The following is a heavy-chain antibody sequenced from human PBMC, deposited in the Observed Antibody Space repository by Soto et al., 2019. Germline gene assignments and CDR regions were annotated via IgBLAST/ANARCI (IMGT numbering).Heavy chain of an antibody. D-gene: IGHD3-3*01. J-gene: IGHJ6*02. CDR2: IFHSGTT. V-gene: IGHV4-4*02. CDR3: TRHDSNYDFWSGSPPRYGMDV. CDR1: GGSISSGDW. Sequence: SETLSLTCAVSGGSISSGDWWSWVRQPPGERLEWIGEIFHSGTTNYNPSLKSRVTISVDKSKNQFSLKLSSVTAADTAVYYCTRHDSNYDFWSGSPPRYGMDVWGQGTTVTVSS.